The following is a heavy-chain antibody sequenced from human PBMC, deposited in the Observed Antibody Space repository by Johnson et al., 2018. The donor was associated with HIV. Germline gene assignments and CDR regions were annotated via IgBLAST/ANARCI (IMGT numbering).Heavy chain of an antibody. CDR3: ARHKELADAFDI. CDR2: FYSGSNT. CDR1: GFSISSNY. V-gene: IGHV3-53*01. Sequence: VQLVESGGGLIQPGGSLRLSCKASGFSISSNYMSWVRQPPGKGLEWVSVFYSGSNTYYADSVKGRFTISRDNSNNTLYLQMNSLRAEDTAVYYCARHKELADAFDIWGQGTVVTVS. J-gene: IGHJ3*02.